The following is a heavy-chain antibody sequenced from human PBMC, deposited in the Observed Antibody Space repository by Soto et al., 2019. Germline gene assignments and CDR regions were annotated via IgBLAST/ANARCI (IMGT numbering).Heavy chain of an antibody. Sequence: GPTLVNPTQTLTLTCTFYEFSVRTSGVGVVWIRQTPGKALEWLALIYWNDDKRYSPSLTSRXTITEDTSKNQVVLTMTNMDPVDTATDYCAHRPDDFWSSYWAYYYYGMDVWGQAGTVSVSS. CDR3: AHRPDDFWSSYWAYYYYGMDV. V-gene: IGHV2-5*01. CDR1: EFSVRTSGVG. J-gene: IGHJ6*02. CDR2: IYWNDDK. D-gene: IGHD3-3*01.